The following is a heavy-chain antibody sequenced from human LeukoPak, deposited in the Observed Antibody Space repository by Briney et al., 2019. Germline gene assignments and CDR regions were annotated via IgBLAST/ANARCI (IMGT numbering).Heavy chain of an antibody. Sequence: PGGSLRLSCAASGFTFSSYEMNWVRQAPGNGLEWVSYISSGSTIYDADSVKGRFTISRDNAKNSLYLQMNSLRAEDTAVYYCARESIAVAGAPFDYWGQGTLVTVSS. V-gene: IGHV3-48*03. CDR3: ARESIAVAGAPFDY. CDR1: GFTFSSYE. CDR2: ISSGSTI. J-gene: IGHJ4*02. D-gene: IGHD6-19*01.